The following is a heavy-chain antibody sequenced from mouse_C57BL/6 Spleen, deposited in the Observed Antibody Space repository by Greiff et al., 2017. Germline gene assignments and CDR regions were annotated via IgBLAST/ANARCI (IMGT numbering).Heavy chain of an antibody. CDR1: GYTFTSYW. V-gene: IGHV1-55*01. D-gene: IGHD6-5*01. CDR3: ARKGSLDDYAMDY. Sequence: VQLQQPGAELVKPGASVKMSCKASGYTFTSYWITWVKQRPGQGLEWIGDIYPGSGSTNYNEKFKSKATLTVDTSSSTAYMQLSSLTSEDSAVYYCARKGSLDDYAMDYWGQGTSVTVSS. CDR2: IYPGSGST. J-gene: IGHJ4*01.